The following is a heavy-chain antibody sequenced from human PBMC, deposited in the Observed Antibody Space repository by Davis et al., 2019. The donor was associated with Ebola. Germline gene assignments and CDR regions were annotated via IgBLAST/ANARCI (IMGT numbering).Heavy chain of an antibody. Sequence: GEYLKIPCAASGFTFSSYWMSWVRQSPGKGLEWVANIKQDGSEKYYVDPVKGRFTISRDNDKNSLSLQMNGLRAEDTAMYYCEMVRGTGDPDYWGQGTLVTVSS. J-gene: IGHJ4*02. CDR1: GFTFSSYW. CDR3: EMVRGTGDPDY. V-gene: IGHV3-7*01. CDR2: IKQDGSEK. D-gene: IGHD7-27*01.